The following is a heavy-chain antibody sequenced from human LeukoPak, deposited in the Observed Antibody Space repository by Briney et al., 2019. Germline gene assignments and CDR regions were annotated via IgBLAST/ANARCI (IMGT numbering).Heavy chain of an antibody. CDR3: ASSSGYSSGWTNYYYYYYMDV. Sequence: GGSLRLSCAASGFTLSSNYMSWVRQAPGKGLEWVSVIYSGGSTYYADSVKGRFTISRDNSKNTLYLHMNSVSVEDTAVYYCASSSGYSSGWTNYYYYYYMDVWGKGTTVTISS. D-gene: IGHD6-19*01. CDR2: IYSGGST. J-gene: IGHJ6*03. V-gene: IGHV3-53*01. CDR1: GFTLSSNY.